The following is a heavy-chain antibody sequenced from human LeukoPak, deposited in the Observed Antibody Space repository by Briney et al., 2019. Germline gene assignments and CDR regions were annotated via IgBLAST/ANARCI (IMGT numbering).Heavy chain of an antibody. J-gene: IGHJ4*02. CDR2: IYYSGSA. Sequence: SETLSLTCTVSGGSISSSSYYWGWIRQPPGRGLEWIGSIYYSGSAYYNPSLKSRVTISVDTSKSQFSLKLSSVTAADTAVYYCARVGPDRDYWGLGTLVTVSS. CDR3: ARVGPDRDY. V-gene: IGHV4-39*07. CDR1: GGSISSSSYY. D-gene: IGHD3-16*01.